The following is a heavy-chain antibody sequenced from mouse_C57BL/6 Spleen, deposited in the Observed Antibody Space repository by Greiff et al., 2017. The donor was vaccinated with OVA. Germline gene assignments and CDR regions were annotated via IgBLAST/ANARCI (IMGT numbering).Heavy chain of an antibody. CDR1: GYTFTSYG. D-gene: IGHD1-1*01. J-gene: IGHJ2*01. CDR3: ARYYGSSYDYFDY. V-gene: IGHV1-81*01. CDR2: IYPRSGNT. Sequence: QVQLQQSGAELARPGASVKLSCKASGYTFTSYGISWVKQSTGQGLEWIGEIYPRSGNTYYNEKFKGKATLTADKSSSTAYMELRSLTSEDSAVYFCARYYGSSYDYFDYWGQGTTLTVSS.